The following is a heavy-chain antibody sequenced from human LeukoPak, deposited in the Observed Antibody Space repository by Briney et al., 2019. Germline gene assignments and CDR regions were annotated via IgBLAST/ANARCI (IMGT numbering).Heavy chain of an antibody. J-gene: IGHJ5*02. CDR3: AYLDFGELGSPWFDP. V-gene: IGHV3-23*01. Sequence: GGSLRLSCAASGFTFSSYAMSWVRQAPGKGLEWVSAISGSGDSTYYADSVKGRFTISRDNSKNTLYLQMNSLRAEDTAVYYCAYLDFGELGSPWFDPWGQGTLVTVSS. D-gene: IGHD3-10*01. CDR2: ISGSGDST. CDR1: GFTFSSYA.